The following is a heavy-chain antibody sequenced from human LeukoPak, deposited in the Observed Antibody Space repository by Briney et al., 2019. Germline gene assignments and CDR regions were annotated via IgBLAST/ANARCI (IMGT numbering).Heavy chain of an antibody. D-gene: IGHD2-2*01. J-gene: IGHJ4*02. V-gene: IGHV1-69*05. CDR1: GGTFSSYA. CDR3: ARGDRYCSSTSCSLDY. CDR2: IIPIFGTA. Sequence: GASVKVSCKASGGTFSSYAISRVRQAPGQGLEWMGGIIPIFGTANYAQKFQGRVAITTDESTSTAYMELSSLRSEDTAVYYCARGDRYCSSTSCSLDYWGQGTLVTVSS.